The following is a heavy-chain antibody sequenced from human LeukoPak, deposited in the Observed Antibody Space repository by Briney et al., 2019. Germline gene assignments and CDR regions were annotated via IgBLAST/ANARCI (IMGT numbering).Heavy chain of an antibody. V-gene: IGHV4-34*01. J-gene: IGHJ6*03. D-gene: IGHD3-3*01. CDR1: GGSFSGYY. CDR2: INHSGST. CDR3: ARAKRDFWSGYYAYYYYYYMDV. Sequence: SETLSLTCAVYGGSFSGYYWSWIRQPPGKGLEGIGEINHSGSTNYNPSLKSRVTISVDTSKNQFSLKLSSVTAADTAVYYCARAKRDFWSGYYAYYYYYYMDVWGKGTTVTVSS.